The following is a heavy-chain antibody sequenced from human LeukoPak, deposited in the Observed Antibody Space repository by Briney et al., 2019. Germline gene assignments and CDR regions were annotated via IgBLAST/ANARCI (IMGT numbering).Heavy chain of an antibody. V-gene: IGHV3-33*01. CDR2: IWYGGSNK. CDR3: VRAYSGFSSRGFDY. J-gene: IGHJ4*02. Sequence: GGSLRLSCAASGFTFNSYGFHWVRQAPGKGLEWVADIWYGGSNKYYADSVKGRLTISRDNSKNTVSLQMTSLRAEDTAVYYCVRAYSGFSSRGFDYWGQGTLVSVSS. D-gene: IGHD5-12*01. CDR1: GFTFNSYG.